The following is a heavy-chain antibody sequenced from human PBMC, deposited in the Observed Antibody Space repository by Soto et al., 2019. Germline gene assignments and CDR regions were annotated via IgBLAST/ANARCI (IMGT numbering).Heavy chain of an antibody. CDR2: MYNTGST. Sequence: SETLSLTCTVSGGSISRYYWSWIRQPPGKGLEWIGYMYNTGSTIYNPSLKSRVTISVDTSKNQFSLKLNSVTAADTAVYYCARDLWGYCGADCYPLDVWGQGTTVTVSS. V-gene: IGHV4-59*01. D-gene: IGHD2-21*02. J-gene: IGHJ6*02. CDR3: ARDLWGYCGADCYPLDV. CDR1: GGSISRYY.